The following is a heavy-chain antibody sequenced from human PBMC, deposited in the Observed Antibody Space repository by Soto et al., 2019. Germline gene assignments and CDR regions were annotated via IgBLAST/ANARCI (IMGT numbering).Heavy chain of an antibody. CDR1: GFTFSTYA. V-gene: IGHV3-30-3*01. CDR3: ARDPLYCTSASCSPLIFDY. CDR2: ISYDGNNK. J-gene: IGHJ4*02. Sequence: PGGSLRLSCAASGFTFSTYAMHWVRQAPGKGLEWVAIISYDGNNKYYADSVKGRFTISRDNSKNTLFLQMNSLRAEDTAVYYCARDPLYCTSASCSPLIFDYWGQGTRVTVSS. D-gene: IGHD2-2*01.